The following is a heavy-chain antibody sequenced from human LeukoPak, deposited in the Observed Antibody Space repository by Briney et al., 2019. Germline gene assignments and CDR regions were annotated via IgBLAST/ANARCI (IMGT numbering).Heavy chain of an antibody. Sequence: PGGSLRLSCAASGFTFSKVWMSWVRQAPGKGLEWVGRIKSKTYGGTIDYAAPVKGRFTISRDDSKDTLFLQMNSLKTEDTAVYYCTTDLSELDDSGYYAKYFHHWGQGTLVTVSS. V-gene: IGHV3-15*01. D-gene: IGHD3-22*01. CDR3: TTDLSELDDSGYYAKYFHH. J-gene: IGHJ1*01. CDR1: GFTFSKVW. CDR2: IKSKTYGGTI.